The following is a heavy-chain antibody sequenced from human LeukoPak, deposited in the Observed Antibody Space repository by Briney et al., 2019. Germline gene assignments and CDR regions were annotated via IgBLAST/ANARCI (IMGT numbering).Heavy chain of an antibody. V-gene: IGHV4-39*01. CDR1: GGSISSSHYY. D-gene: IGHD2-8*01. CDR3: AGQRRVTGPNWFGP. J-gene: IGHJ5*02. Sequence: PSETLSLTCTVSGGSISSSHYYWGWVRQPPGKGLGWIGSIYYSGNTYYNPSLKSRVTMSVDTSMNQFSLKLNPVTAADTAVYYCAGQRRVTGPNWFGPWGQGTLVTVSS. CDR2: IYYSGNT.